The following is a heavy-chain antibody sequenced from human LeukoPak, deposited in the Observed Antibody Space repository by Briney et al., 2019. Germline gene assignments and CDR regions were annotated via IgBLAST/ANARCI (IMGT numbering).Heavy chain of an antibody. D-gene: IGHD3-22*01. V-gene: IGHV4-30-4*02. CDR1: GGSISSGDYY. CDR3: ARVKAYDSSGYCFDY. J-gene: IGHJ4*02. Sequence: SETLSLTCTVSGGSISSGDYYWSWIRQPPGKGLELIGYIYYSGSTYYNPSLKSRVTISVDTSKNQFSLKLSSVTAADTAVYYCARVKAYDSSGYCFDYWGQGTLVTVSS. CDR2: IYYSGST.